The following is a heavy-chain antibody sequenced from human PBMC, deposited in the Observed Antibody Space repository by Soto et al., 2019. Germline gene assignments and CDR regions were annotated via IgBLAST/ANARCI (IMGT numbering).Heavy chain of an antibody. Sequence: PSETLSLTCTVSGGSISSYYWSWIRQPPGKGLEWIGYIYYSGSTNYNPSLKSRVTISVDTSKNQFSLKLSSVTAADTAVYYCARDSEVVRGVAWYYGMDVWGQGTTVTVSS. CDR1: GGSISSYY. J-gene: IGHJ6*02. CDR3: ARDSEVVRGVAWYYGMDV. CDR2: IYYSGST. D-gene: IGHD3-10*01. V-gene: IGHV4-59*01.